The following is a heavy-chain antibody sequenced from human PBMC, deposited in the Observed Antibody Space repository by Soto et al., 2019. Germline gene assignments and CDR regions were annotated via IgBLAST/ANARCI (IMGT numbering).Heavy chain of an antibody. CDR2: ISSSSANI. CDR3: ARDRSYGSSYYHHLDY. J-gene: IGHJ4*02. V-gene: IGHV3-48*02. Sequence: EVQLVESGGGLVQPGGSLRLSCAASGFTLNGYAMNWVRQAPGKGLEWVSYISSSSANIHYADSVKGRFTISRDNAKNSLYLQMNSLRDEDTAVYYCARDRSYGSSYYHHLDYWGQGTLVTVAS. CDR1: GFTLNGYA. D-gene: IGHD6-13*01.